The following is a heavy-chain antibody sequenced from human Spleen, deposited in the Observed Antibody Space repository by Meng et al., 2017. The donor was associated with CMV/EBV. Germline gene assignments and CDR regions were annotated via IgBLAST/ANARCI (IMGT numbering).Heavy chain of an antibody. V-gene: IGHV3-11*04. CDR3: ARASPGYYDTSGYFENYYFDY. D-gene: IGHD3-22*01. CDR1: DSY. CDR2: ISSGTTI. Sequence: DSYMSWIRQAPGKGLEWVSYISSGTTIYYADSVKGRFTISRDNAKNSLYLQMNSLRAEDTAVYYCARASPGYYDTSGYFENYYFDYWGQGTLVTVSS. J-gene: IGHJ4*02.